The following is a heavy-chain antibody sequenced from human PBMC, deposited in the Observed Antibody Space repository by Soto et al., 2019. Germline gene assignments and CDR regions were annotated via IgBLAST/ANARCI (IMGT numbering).Heavy chain of an antibody. J-gene: IGHJ6*02. CDR3: ASSSLYGMDV. CDR2: IYDSRTT. Sequence: SQSRSPTWFLSAGSTGSRSAWCSWIRQPRGKGLEGIAHIYDSRTTYYNPSLKSRLLISIDTSKNQFSLTVGSLTAADTAMYHCASSSLYGMDVWGQGTMVTVSS. CDR1: AGSTGSRSAW. V-gene: IGHV4-30-4*08.